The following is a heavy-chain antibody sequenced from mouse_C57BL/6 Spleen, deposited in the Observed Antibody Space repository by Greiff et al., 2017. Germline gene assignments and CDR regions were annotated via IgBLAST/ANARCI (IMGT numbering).Heavy chain of an antibody. CDR3: ARGELRRAMDY. J-gene: IGHJ4*01. D-gene: IGHD1-1*01. Sequence: VQLQQPGAELVMPGASVKLSCKASGYTFTSYWMHWVKQRPGQGLEWIGEIDPSDSYTNSNQKFKGKSTLTVDKSSSTAYMQLSSLTSEDSAVYYCARGELRRAMDYWGQGTSVTVSS. CDR2: IDPSDSYT. V-gene: IGHV1-69*01. CDR1: GYTFTSYW.